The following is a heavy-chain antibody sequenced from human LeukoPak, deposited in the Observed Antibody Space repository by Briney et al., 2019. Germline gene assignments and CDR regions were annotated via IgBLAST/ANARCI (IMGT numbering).Heavy chain of an antibody. CDR3: ARTSGSYYGFDY. CDR2: IYNSGST. Sequence: SETLSLTCTVSVVSIKTYYWSWIRQSPGKGLEWIGNIYNSGSTDYNPSLKGRVTMSVDTSKNQFSLKLTSVTAADTAVYYCARTSGSYYGFDYWGQGTLVTVSS. D-gene: IGHD1-26*01. CDR1: VVSIKTYY. J-gene: IGHJ4*02. V-gene: IGHV4-59*01.